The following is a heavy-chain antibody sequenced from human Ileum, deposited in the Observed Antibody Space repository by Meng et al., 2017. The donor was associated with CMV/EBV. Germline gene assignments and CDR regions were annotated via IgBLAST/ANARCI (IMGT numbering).Heavy chain of an antibody. CDR3: ARATNLVPVGYYFDY. D-gene: IGHD1-26*01. CDR2: MSYSGSA. V-gene: IGHV4-39*07. J-gene: IGHJ4*02. Sequence: SETLSLTCTVSGGAIRSNNYYWGWIRQPPGKGLEWIGSMSYSGSADYDPSLRGRATMSRDTSKNEFSLRLSSMTAADTAVYYCARATNLVPVGYYFDYWAQGTLVTVSS. CDR1: GGAIRSNNYY.